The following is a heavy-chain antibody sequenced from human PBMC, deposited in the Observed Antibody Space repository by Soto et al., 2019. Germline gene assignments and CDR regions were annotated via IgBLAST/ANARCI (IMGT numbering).Heavy chain of an antibody. CDR2: INSDGTTT. J-gene: IGHJ4*02. CDR3: FRVIR. V-gene: IGHV3-74*01. CDR1: GFTFNNFW. Sequence: EVQLVESGGGLVQPGGSLRLSCAASGFTFNNFWMYWVRQTPEKGLVWVSGINSDGTTTIYADSVKGRFTISRDNAKNTLYLQMNSLTVEDTAIYYCFRVIRWGQGTLVTVSS.